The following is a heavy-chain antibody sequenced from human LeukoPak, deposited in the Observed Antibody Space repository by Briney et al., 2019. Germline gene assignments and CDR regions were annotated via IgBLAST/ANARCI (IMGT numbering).Heavy chain of an antibody. D-gene: IGHD3-10*01. J-gene: IGHJ4*02. Sequence: SETLSLTCAVYGGSFSDNYWSWIRQPPGKGLEWIGEINHYGSTNYNPSLKSRITISVDTSKNQFSLKLSSVTAADTAVYYCARLPDYYSRHGAPGWGQGTLVTVSS. CDR2: INHYGST. CDR3: ARLPDYYSRHGAPG. CDR1: GGSFSDNY. V-gene: IGHV4-34*01.